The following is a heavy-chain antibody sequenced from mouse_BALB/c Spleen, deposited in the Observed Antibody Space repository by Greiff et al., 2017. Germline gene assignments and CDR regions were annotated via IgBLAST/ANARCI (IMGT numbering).Heavy chain of an antibody. V-gene: IGHV1-87*01. CDR2: IYPGDGDT. CDR3: ARHDYDAMDY. CDR1: GYTFTSYW. Sequence: QVQLKESGAELARPGASVKLSCKASGYTFTSYWMQWVKQRPGQGLEWIGAIYPGDGDTRYTQKFKGKATLTADKSSSTAYMQLSSLASEDSAVYYCARHDYDAMDYWGQGTSVTVSS. J-gene: IGHJ4*01.